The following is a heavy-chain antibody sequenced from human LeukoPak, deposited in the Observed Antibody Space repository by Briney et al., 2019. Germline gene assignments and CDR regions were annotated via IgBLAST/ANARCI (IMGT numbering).Heavy chain of an antibody. Sequence: ASVKVSCKASGGTYSSYTISWVRQAPGQGLEWMGRIIPILGIANYAQKFQDRVTITADKSTSTAYMELSSLRFEETAVYYCARVGTSGSPTYFDYWGQGTLVTVSS. CDR2: IIPILGIA. CDR3: ARVGTSGSPTYFDY. J-gene: IGHJ4*02. D-gene: IGHD1-26*01. CDR1: GGTYSSYT. V-gene: IGHV1-69*02.